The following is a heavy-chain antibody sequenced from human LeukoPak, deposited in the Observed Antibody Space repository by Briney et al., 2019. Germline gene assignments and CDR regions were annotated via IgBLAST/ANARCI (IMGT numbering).Heavy chain of an antibody. CDR1: GGSFSGYY. D-gene: IGHD1-14*01. CDR3: AREGFGNLDY. V-gene: IGHV4-34*01. Sequence: SETLSLTCAVYGGSFSGYYWSWIRQPPGEGLEWIGEINHSGSTNYNPSLKSRVTISVDTSKNQFSLKLSSVTAADTAVYYCAREGFGNLDYWGQGTLVTVSS. J-gene: IGHJ4*02. CDR2: INHSGST.